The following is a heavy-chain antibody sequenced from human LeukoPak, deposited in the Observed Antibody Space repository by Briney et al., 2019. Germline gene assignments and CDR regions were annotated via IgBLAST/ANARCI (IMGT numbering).Heavy chain of an antibody. CDR2: IYSGGST. CDR3: ARVGGYSGYDYDYYYGMDV. Sequence: GGSLRLSCAASGFTVSSNYMSWVRQAPGKGLEWVSVIYSGGSTYYADSVKGRFTISRDNSKNTLYLQMNCLRAEDTAVYYCARVGGYSGYDYDYYYGMDVWGQGTTVTVSS. V-gene: IGHV3-53*01. CDR1: GFTVSSNY. J-gene: IGHJ6*02. D-gene: IGHD5-12*01.